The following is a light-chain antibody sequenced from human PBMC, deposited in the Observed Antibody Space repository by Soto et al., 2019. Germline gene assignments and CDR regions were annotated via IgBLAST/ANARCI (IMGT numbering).Light chain of an antibody. CDR1: QSISSY. V-gene: IGKV1-39*01. Sequence: DIQMTQSPSSLSASVGDRVTITCRASQSISSYLNWYQQKPGKAPKLLIYAASTLQSGVPSRFSGSGSGTDFTLTISCLQSEDFATYYCQQYYSYPRTFGQGTKV. J-gene: IGKJ1*01. CDR3: QQYYSYPRT. CDR2: AAS.